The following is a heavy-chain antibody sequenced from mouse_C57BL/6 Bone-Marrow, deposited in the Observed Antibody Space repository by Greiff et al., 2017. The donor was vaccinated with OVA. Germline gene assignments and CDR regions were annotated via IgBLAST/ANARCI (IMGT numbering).Heavy chain of an antibody. Sequence: VHVKQSGPELVKPGASVKIPCKASGYTFTDYNMDWVKQSHGKSLEWIGDINPNNGGTIYNQKFKGKATLTVDKSSSTAYMELRSLTSEDTAVYYCARSNYGSSQYFDVWGTGTTVTVSS. V-gene: IGHV1-18*01. CDR1: GYTFTDYN. J-gene: IGHJ1*03. D-gene: IGHD1-1*01. CDR3: ARSNYGSSQYFDV. CDR2: INPNNGGT.